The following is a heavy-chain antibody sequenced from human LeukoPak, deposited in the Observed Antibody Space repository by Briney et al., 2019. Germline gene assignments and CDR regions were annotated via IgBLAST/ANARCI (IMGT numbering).Heavy chain of an antibody. V-gene: IGHV4-4*02. CDR3: ARDPSGNGVNFDY. CDR2: IYHSGTT. J-gene: IGHJ4*02. CDR1: GDSISSNNW. D-gene: IGHD3-10*01. Sequence: PSGTLSLTCAVSGDSISSNNWWSWVRQPPGKGLERVGEIYHSGTTNYRPSLKSRVTISLDKSKNQVSLRLTSVTAADTAVYYCARDPSGNGVNFDYWGQGTLVTVSS.